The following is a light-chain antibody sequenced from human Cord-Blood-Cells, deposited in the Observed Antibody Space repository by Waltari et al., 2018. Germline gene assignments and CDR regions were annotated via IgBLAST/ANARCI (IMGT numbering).Light chain of an antibody. CDR3: QQRYSTPPYT. CDR2: AAS. J-gene: IGKJ2*01. CDR1: QSISSY. V-gene: IGKV1-39*01. Sequence: IQMTQSPSSLSASVGDRVTITCRASQSISSYLNSYQQKPGKAPKLLIYAASSLQSGVPPSFIGGGSATDFTPTISSLQPEDFATYYCQQRYSTPPYTFGQGTKLEIK.